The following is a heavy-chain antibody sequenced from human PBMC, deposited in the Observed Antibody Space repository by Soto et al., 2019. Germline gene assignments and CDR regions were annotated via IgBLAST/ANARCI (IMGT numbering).Heavy chain of an antibody. CDR1: GGTFSRDA. V-gene: IGHV1-69*13. Sequence: SVKVSCKASGGTFSRDAFSWVRQAPGQGLEWMGGIIPIFGPANFAKKFQGRVTITADESTTTAYMELSSLTSEDTAVYYCATGSFTSTGGRIGYHYNAMDVWGQGTTVTVSS. CDR3: ATGSFTSTGGRIGYHYNAMDV. J-gene: IGHJ6*02. CDR2: IIPIFGPA. D-gene: IGHD1-1*01.